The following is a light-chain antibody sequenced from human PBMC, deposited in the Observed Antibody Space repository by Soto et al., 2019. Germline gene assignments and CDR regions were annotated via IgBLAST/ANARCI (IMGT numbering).Light chain of an antibody. CDR2: GAS. CDR3: QQYNDWPPYT. J-gene: IGKJ2*01. Sequence: EIVMTQSPVTLSVSPGERATLSCRARQSVSRDLAWYQQKPGQAPRLLIYGASTRATGIPDRFRGGGSGTEFTLTISSLQSEDFAVYYCQQYNDWPPYTFGQGTKLEIK. V-gene: IGKV3-15*01. CDR1: QSVSRD.